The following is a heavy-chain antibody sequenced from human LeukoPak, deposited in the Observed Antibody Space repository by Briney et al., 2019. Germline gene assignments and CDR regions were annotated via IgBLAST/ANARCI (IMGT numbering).Heavy chain of an antibody. CDR1: GYSLSSGYY. CDR2: IYHSGST. J-gene: IGHJ4*02. V-gene: IGHV4-38-2*02. Sequence: PSETLSLTCAVSGYSLSSGYYWGWIRPPPGKGLEWIGSIYHSGSTYYNPSLKSRVTISVDTSKNQFSLKLSSVTAADTAVYYCARDFLFSATAMGYFDYWGQGTLITVSS. D-gene: IGHD5-18*01. CDR3: ARDFLFSATAMGYFDY.